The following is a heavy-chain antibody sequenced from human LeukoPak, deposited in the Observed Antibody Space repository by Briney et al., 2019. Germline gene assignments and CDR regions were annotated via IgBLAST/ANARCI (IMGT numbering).Heavy chain of an antibody. D-gene: IGHD1-26*01. CDR3: ARVRYSGIYLDY. CDR2: INSSSSTI. Sequence: GGSLRLSCAASGFTCSSYSMKWVRTAPGKGLEWVSYINSSSSTIYYTDSVKGSITISRDNAKNSLYLQMNSLKAEVTAVYYCARVRYSGIYLDYWGQGTLVTVSS. J-gene: IGHJ4*02. V-gene: IGHV3-48*01. CDR1: GFTCSSYS.